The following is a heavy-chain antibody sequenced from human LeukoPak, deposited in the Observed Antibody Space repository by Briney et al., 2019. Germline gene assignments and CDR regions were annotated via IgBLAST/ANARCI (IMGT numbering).Heavy chain of an antibody. Sequence: SETLSLTCAVYGGSFSGYYWSWIRQPPGKGLEWSGEINHSGSTNYNPSLKSRVTISVDTSKNQFSLKLSSVTAADTAVYYCARGRYNWNDQKSNNFGYWGQGTLVTVSS. J-gene: IGHJ4*02. CDR2: INHSGST. CDR1: GGSFSGYY. CDR3: ARGRYNWNDQKSNNFGY. V-gene: IGHV4-34*01. D-gene: IGHD1-1*01.